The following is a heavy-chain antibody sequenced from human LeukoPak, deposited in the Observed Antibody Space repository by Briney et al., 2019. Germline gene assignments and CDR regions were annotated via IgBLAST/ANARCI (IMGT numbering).Heavy chain of an antibody. V-gene: IGHV4-30-2*01. J-gene: IGHJ3*02. CDR2: IYHSERK. CDR3: ARVPFDYYESDDYYYHDAFDS. CDR1: GGSMYNGGYS. D-gene: IGHD3-22*01. Sequence: SETLSLTRAVSGGSMYNGGYSWSWIRQPPGKGLEWIEYIYHSERKYYTPSLKHRVTISIDRSKSQRSLNLSSVTAADTAVYYCARVPFDYYESDDYYYHDAFDSWGQGTMVTVSS.